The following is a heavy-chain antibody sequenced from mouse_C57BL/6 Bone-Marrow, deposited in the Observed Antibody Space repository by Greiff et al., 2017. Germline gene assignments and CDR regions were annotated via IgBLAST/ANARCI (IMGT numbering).Heavy chain of an antibody. V-gene: IGHV1-50*01. CDR3: ERGNDDGSSLDY. D-gene: IGHD1-1*01. J-gene: IGHJ2*01. Sequence: QVQLQQPGAELVKPGASVKLSCKASGYTFTSYWMQWVKQRPGQGLEWIGEIDPSDSYTNYNQKFKGKATLTVDTSSSTAYMQLSSLTSEDSAVYYCERGNDDGSSLDYWGQGTTLTVSS. CDR2: IDPSDSYT. CDR1: GYTFTSYW.